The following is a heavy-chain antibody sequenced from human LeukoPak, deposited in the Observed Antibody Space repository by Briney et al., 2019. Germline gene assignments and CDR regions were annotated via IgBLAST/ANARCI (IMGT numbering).Heavy chain of an antibody. Sequence: GGSLRLSCAASGFTFTSYTMNWVRQAPGKGLEWVSAISGSGGSTYYADSVKGRLTISRDNSKNTLYLQMNSLRAEDTAVYYCAKSLLLVGDSSGYYPNFDYWGQGTLVTVSS. J-gene: IGHJ4*02. V-gene: IGHV3-23*01. D-gene: IGHD3-22*01. CDR1: GFTFTSYT. CDR3: AKSLLLVGDSSGYYPNFDY. CDR2: ISGSGGST.